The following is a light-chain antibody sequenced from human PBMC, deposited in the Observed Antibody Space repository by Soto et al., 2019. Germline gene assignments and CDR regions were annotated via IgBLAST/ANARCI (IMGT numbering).Light chain of an antibody. V-gene: IGLV2-14*01. Sequence: QSALTQPASVSGSPGQSITISCTGTSSDVGGYSYVSWYQQLPGKAPQLMIYEVSNRPSGVSNRFSGAKSGNTASLTISRLPAEDEADHYCSSYRSSSTKVVFGGGTKLTVL. CDR2: EVS. J-gene: IGLJ2*01. CDR1: SSDVGGYSY. CDR3: SSYRSSSTKVV.